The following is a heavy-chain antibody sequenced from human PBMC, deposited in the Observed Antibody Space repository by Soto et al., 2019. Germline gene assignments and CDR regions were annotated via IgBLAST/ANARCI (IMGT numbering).Heavy chain of an antibody. V-gene: IGHV4-39*01. Sequence: PSETLSLTCTVSGGSISSSSYYWCWIRQPPGKGLEWIGSIYYSGSTYYNPSLKSRVTISVDTSKNQFSLKLSSVTAADTAVYYCARRGVDYDSSGYLVTDNLEDWAPGTLVTV. D-gene: IGHD3-22*01. CDR3: ARRGVDYDSSGYLVTDNLED. CDR1: GGSISSSSYY. CDR2: IYYSGST. J-gene: IGHJ4*02.